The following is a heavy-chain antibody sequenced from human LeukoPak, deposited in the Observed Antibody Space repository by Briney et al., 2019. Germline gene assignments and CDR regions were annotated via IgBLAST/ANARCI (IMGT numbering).Heavy chain of an antibody. V-gene: IGHV1-69*13. D-gene: IGHD6-6*01. CDR1: GGTFSSYA. Sequence: VASVKVSCKASGGTFSSYAISWVRQAPGQGLEWMGGIIPIFGTANYAQKFQGRVTITADESTSTAYMELSSLRSEDTAVYYCAGDSDYSSSSVWFDPWGQGTLVTVSS. CDR3: AGDSDYSSSSVWFDP. J-gene: IGHJ5*02. CDR2: IIPIFGTA.